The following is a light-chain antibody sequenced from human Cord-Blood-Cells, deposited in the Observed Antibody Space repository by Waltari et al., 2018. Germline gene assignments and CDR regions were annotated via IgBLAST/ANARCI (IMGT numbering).Light chain of an antibody. J-gene: IGLJ2*01. CDR2: EVS. Sequence: QSALTQPPSASGSPGQSVTISCTGTSSDVGGYNYVSWYQQHPGKAPKLMIYEVSKRPSWVPDRFSVSKSGNTASLTVSGLQAEDEADYYCSSYAGSNNVVFGGGTKLTVL. CDR1: SSDVGGYNY. CDR3: SSYAGSNNVV. V-gene: IGLV2-8*01.